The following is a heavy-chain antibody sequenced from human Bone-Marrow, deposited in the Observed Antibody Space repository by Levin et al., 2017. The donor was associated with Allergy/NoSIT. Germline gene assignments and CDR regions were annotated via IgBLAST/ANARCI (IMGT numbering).Heavy chain of an antibody. D-gene: IGHD3-10*01. Sequence: GESLKISCKASGYTFSGFYMHWVRQAPGQGLEWMGRINPNSGDTNYAQKFQGRVTMTRDMSISTAYMELSRLRSDDTAMYYCASYGSGSSFDYWGQGTLVTVSS. J-gene: IGHJ4*02. CDR1: GYTFSGFY. V-gene: IGHV1-2*06. CDR2: INPNSGDT. CDR3: ASYGSGSSFDY.